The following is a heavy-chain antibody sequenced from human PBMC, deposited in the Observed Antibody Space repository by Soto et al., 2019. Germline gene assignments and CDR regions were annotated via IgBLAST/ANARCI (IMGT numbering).Heavy chain of an antibody. D-gene: IGHD2-15*01. CDR3: AKETRYCSGGSCYYPFDY. J-gene: IGHJ4*02. V-gene: IGHV3-23*01. CDR2: ISGSGGST. Sequence: VQLLESGGGLVQPGGSLRLSCAASGFTFSSYAMSWVRQAPGKGLEWVSAISGSGGSTYYADSVKGRFTISRDNSKNTLYLQMNSLRAEDTAVYYCAKETRYCSGGSCYYPFDYWGQGTLVTVSS. CDR1: GFTFSSYA.